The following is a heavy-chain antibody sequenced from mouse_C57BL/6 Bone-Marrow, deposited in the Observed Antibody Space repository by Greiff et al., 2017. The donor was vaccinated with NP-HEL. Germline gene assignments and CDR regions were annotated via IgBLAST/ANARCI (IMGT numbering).Heavy chain of an antibody. D-gene: IGHD1-1*01. Sequence: VKLQESGPGLVAPSQSLSITCTVSGFSLTRYAISWVRQPPGTGLEWLGVIGTGGGTNYNSALKSRLSISKDNSKSQVFLKINRLQTDDTARYYCARNDYGPAWFAYWGQGTLVTVSA. CDR3: ARNDYGPAWFAY. CDR1: GFSLTRYA. CDR2: IGTGGGT. J-gene: IGHJ3*01. V-gene: IGHV2-9-1*01.